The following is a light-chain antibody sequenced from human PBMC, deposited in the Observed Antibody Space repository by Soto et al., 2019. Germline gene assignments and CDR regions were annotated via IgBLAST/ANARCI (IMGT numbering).Light chain of an antibody. CDR3: QQYGSSGT. CDR1: QSVSNNY. V-gene: IGKV3-20*01. CDR2: GAS. Sequence: EIMMKQSPATLSVSPRERATLSCMASQSVSNNYLAWYQQKPGQAPRLLIYGASNRATGIPDRFSGSGSGTDFTLTISRLETEDFAVYYCQQYGSSGTFGQGTKVDI. J-gene: IGKJ1*01.